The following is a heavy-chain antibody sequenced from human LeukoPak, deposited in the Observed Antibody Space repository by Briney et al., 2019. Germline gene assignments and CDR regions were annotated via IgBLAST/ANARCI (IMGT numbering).Heavy chain of an antibody. J-gene: IGHJ5*02. CDR1: GFTFRDYW. D-gene: IGHD6-19*01. Sequence: GGSLRLSCGASGFTFRDYWMTWVRQAPGKGLEWVANISPDGSQTYYVDSARGRFTIYRDNAKNSLLLQLNSLTVDDTATYYCARAAEVAAAGGGSWGQGTLVTVSS. V-gene: IGHV3-7*01. CDR3: ARAAEVAAAGGGS. CDR2: ISPDGSQT.